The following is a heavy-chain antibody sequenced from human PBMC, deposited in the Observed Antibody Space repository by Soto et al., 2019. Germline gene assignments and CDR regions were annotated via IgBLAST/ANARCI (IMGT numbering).Heavy chain of an antibody. CDR3: ASRKSSPYFDY. CDR2: IYYSEST. V-gene: IGHV4-39*07. Sequence: SETLSLTCTVSGGSVSSNSYSWGWIRQSPGKGLEWIGTIYYSESTYYHPSLKSRVTISIDTSKNQFSLKLSSVTAADTAVYYCASRKSSPYFDYWGQGTLVTVSS. CDR1: GGSVSSNSYS. D-gene: IGHD3-10*01. J-gene: IGHJ4*02.